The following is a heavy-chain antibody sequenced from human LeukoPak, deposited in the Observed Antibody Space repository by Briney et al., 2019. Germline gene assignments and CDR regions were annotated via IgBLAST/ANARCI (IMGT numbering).Heavy chain of an antibody. CDR3: KASGLKTANSTRVGDFYYYYMDV. V-gene: IGHV3-20*04. CDR1: GFASGDYG. J-gene: IGHJ6*03. CDR2: INWNGDST. Sequence: PGGSLRLSCVASGFASGDYGMSWVRQAPGKGLEWVSAINWNGDSTRYADSLAGRFTVSRDNAKNALYLHMNSLRAEDTALYYCKASGLKTANSTRVGDFYYYYMDVWGKGTTVTVSS. D-gene: IGHD2/OR15-2a*01.